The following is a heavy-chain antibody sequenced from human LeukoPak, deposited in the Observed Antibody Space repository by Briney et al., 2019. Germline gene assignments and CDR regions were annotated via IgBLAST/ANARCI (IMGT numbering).Heavy chain of an antibody. D-gene: IGHD3-22*01. CDR1: GGSFSGCY. J-gene: IGHJ4*02. V-gene: IGHV4-34*01. CDR2: INHSGST. CDR3: ARLPGLYDSSGYYYSVSDY. Sequence: SETLSLTCAVYGGSFSGCYWSWIRQPPGKGLEWIGEINHSGSTNYNPSLKSRVTISVDTSKNQFSLKLSSVTAADTAVYYCARLPGLYDSSGYYYSVSDYWGQGTLVTVSS.